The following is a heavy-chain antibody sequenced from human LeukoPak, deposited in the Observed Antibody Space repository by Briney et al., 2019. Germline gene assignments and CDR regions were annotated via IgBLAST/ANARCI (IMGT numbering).Heavy chain of an antibody. D-gene: IGHD4-23*01. V-gene: IGHV3-48*01. CDR2: ISSSSSTI. CDR1: GFTFSSYS. Sequence: GGSLRLSCAASGFTFSSYSMNWVRQAPGKGLEWVSYISSSSSTIYYADSVKGRFTISRDNAKNSLYLQMNSLRAEDTAVYYCARPPATTVVSPYFDYWGQGTLVTVSS. J-gene: IGHJ4*02. CDR3: ARPPATTVVSPYFDY.